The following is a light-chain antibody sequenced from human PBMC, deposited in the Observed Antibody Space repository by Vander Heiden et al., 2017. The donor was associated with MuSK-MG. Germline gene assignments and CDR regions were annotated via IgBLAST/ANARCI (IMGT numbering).Light chain of an antibody. J-gene: IGLJ2*01. Sequence: QTVVTQEASLTVSPGGTVTLTCASSTGAVTSGYYPNWFQQKPGQPPRALIYSTTKTHSWTPARFSGSLLGGKAALTLSAVQPEDEAEYYCLLHYSDGQVFGGGTKLTVL. CDR2: STT. CDR1: TGAVTSGYY. V-gene: IGLV7-43*01. CDR3: LLHYSDGQV.